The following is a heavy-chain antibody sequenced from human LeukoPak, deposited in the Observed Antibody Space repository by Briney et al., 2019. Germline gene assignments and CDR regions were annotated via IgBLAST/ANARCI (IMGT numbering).Heavy chain of an antibody. J-gene: IGHJ5*02. D-gene: IGHD6-13*01. Sequence: PGGSLRLSCAASGFTFSSYGMHWVRQAPGKGLEWVAVIWYDGSNKNYADSVKGRFTISRDNSKNTLYLQMNSLRAEDTAVYYCAKGSWFRLSNWFDPWGQGTLVTVSS. V-gene: IGHV3-33*06. CDR3: AKGSWFRLSNWFDP. CDR2: IWYDGSNK. CDR1: GFTFSSYG.